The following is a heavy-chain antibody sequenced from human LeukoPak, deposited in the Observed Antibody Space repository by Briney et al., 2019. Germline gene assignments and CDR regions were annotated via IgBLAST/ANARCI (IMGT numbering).Heavy chain of an antibody. J-gene: IGHJ3*02. Sequence: SQTLSLTCTVSGGSISSGDYYWSWIRQPPGKGLEWIGYIYYSGSTYYNPSLKSRVTISVDTSKNQFSLKLSSVTAADTAVYYCARSPAHTDAFDIWGQGTMVTVSS. D-gene: IGHD6-25*01. V-gene: IGHV4-30-4*01. CDR3: ARSPAHTDAFDI. CDR2: IYYSGST. CDR1: GGSISSGDYY.